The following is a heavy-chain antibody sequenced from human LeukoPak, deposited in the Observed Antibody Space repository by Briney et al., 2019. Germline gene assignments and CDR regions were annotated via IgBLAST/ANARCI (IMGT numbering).Heavy chain of an antibody. CDR3: AKGRAGMVRGVCDY. J-gene: IGHJ4*02. CDR2: INHSGST. D-gene: IGHD3-10*01. Sequence: PSETLSLTCAVYGGSFSGYYWSWIRQPPGKGLEWIGEINHSGSTNYNPSLKSRVTISVDTSKNQFSPKLSSVTAADTAVYYCAKGRAGMVRGVCDYWGQGTLVTVSS. CDR1: GGSFSGYY. V-gene: IGHV4-34*01.